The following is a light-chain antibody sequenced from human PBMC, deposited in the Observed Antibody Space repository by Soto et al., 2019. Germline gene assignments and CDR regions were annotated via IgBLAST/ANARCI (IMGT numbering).Light chain of an antibody. J-gene: IGKJ1*01. Sequence: DIPMTQSPSTLSASVGDRVTITCRASQSISSWLAWYQLKPGKAPKLLIYMASSLESAVPSRFSGSGSGTEFTLTISSLQPDDSATYYCQQYDTYKMFGQGTKVEIK. V-gene: IGKV1-5*03. CDR1: QSISSW. CDR3: QQYDTYKM. CDR2: MAS.